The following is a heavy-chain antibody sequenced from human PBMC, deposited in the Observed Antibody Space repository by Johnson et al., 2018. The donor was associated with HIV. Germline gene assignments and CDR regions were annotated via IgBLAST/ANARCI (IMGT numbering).Heavy chain of an antibody. D-gene: IGHD3-22*01. CDR2: INSDGSST. CDR1: GFTFSSYW. V-gene: IGHV3-74*02. J-gene: IGHJ3*02. CDR3: ARVPGVRRYYDSSGYFAFDI. Sequence: MLLVESGGGVVRPGGSLRLPCAASGFTFSSYWMHWVRQAPGKGLVWVSRINSDGSSTSYADSVKGRFTISRDNAKNTLYLQMNSLRAEDTAVYYCARVPGVRRYYDSSGYFAFDIWGQGTMVTVSS.